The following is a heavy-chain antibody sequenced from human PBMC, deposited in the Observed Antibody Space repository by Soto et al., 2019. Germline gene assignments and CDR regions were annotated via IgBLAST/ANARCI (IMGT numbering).Heavy chain of an antibody. Sequence: ASVKVSCKASGYTFTSYCISWVRQAPGQGLEWMGWISAYNGNTSYAQKLQGRVTMTTDTSTSTAYMELRSLRSDDTAVYYCARESGRLAGSYPDMDVRGKGTTVTVSS. CDR2: ISAYNGNT. CDR1: GYTFTSYC. CDR3: ARESGRLAGSYPDMDV. D-gene: IGHD3-10*01. V-gene: IGHV1-18*01. J-gene: IGHJ6*03.